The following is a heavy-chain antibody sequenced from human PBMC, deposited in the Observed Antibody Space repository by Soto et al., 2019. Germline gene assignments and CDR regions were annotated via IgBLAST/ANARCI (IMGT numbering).Heavy chain of an antibody. V-gene: IGHV4-31*03. D-gene: IGHD2-8*01. CDR1: GDSSSRGGYY. J-gene: IGHJ5*02. Sequence: SDTLSLSCPVSGDSSSRGGYYWSWIRQHPGKGLEWIGYIYYSGSTYYNPSLKSRVTISVDTSKNQFSLKLSSVTAADTAVYYCARRYCTNGVCSDNWFDPWGQGTLVTVSS. CDR2: IYYSGST. CDR3: ARRYCTNGVCSDNWFDP.